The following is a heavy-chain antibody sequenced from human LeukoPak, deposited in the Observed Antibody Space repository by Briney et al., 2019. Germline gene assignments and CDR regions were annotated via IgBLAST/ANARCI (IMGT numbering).Heavy chain of an antibody. Sequence: GESLKISCKGSGYSFTSYWIGWVRQMPGKGVEWIGIIYPGDSDTRYSPSFQGQVTISADKSISTAYLQWSSLKASDTAMYYCAGAHDSSDLWAFDIWGQGTMVTVSS. CDR3: AGAHDSSDLWAFDI. V-gene: IGHV5-51*01. D-gene: IGHD3-22*01. CDR2: IYPGDSDT. J-gene: IGHJ3*02. CDR1: GYSFTSYW.